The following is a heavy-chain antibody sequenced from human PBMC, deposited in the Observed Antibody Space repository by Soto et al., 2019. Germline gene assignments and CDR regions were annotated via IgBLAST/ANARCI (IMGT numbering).Heavy chain of an antibody. CDR2: IIPIFGTA. D-gene: IGHD3-22*01. CDR1: GGTFSSYA. Sequence: GASVKVSCKASGGTFSSYAISWVRQAPGQGLEWMGGIIPIFGTANYAQKFQGRVTITADESTSTAYMELSSLRSEDTAVYYCAREQVPLYYYDSSGYLDYWGQGTLVTVYS. V-gene: IGHV1-69*13. CDR3: AREQVPLYYYDSSGYLDY. J-gene: IGHJ4*02.